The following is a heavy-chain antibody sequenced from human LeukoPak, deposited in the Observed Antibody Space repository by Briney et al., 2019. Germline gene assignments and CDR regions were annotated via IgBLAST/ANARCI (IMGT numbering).Heavy chain of an antibody. D-gene: IGHD5-12*01. CDR2: IWYDGSNK. CDR3: ARERSIVATFDY. V-gene: IGHV3-33*01. J-gene: IGHJ4*02. Sequence: GGSLRLSCAASGFTSSSYGMQWVRQAPGKGLEWVAVIWYDGSNKYYADSVKGRFTISRDNSKNTLYLQMNSLRAEDTAVYYCARERSIVATFDYWGQGTLVTVSS. CDR1: GFTSSSYG.